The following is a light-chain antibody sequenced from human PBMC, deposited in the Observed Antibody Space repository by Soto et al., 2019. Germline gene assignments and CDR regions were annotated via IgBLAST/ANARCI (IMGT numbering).Light chain of an antibody. V-gene: IGKV3-20*01. J-gene: IGKJ5*01. CDR2: DAS. CDR1: QSITRRY. CDR3: QQYGTSPSIT. Sequence: PGERATLSCRASQSITRRYLAWYQQRPGQAPRLLIYDASNRASGVPGRFSGSGSGAVFTLTISRLEPEDFGVYFCQQYGTSPSITFGQGIRLEIK.